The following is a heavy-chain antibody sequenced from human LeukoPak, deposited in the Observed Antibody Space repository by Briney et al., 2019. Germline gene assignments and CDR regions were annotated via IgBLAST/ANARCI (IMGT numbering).Heavy chain of an antibody. V-gene: IGHV4-39*07. CDR2: INHSGST. J-gene: IGHJ4*02. CDR3: AREGSVYFDY. Sequence: SETLSLTCTVSGGSISGSRYYWGWIRQPPGKGLEWIGEINHSGSTNYNPSLKSRVTISVDTSKNQFSLKLSSVTAADTAVYYCAREGSVYFDYWGQGTLVTVSS. CDR1: GGSISGSRYY.